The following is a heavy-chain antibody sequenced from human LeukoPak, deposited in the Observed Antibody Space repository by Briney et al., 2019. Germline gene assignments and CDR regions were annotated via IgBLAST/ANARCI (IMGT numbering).Heavy chain of an antibody. D-gene: IGHD6-19*01. CDR2: ISGSGGST. CDR1: GFTFSSYA. Sequence: GSLSLSCAASGFTFSSYAMSWVRQAPGKGLEWVSAISGSGGSTYYADSVKGRFAISRDNSKNTLYLQMNSLRAEDTAVYYCAKDRWLVPHYWGQGTLVTVSS. CDR3: AKDRWLVPHY. J-gene: IGHJ4*02. V-gene: IGHV3-23*01.